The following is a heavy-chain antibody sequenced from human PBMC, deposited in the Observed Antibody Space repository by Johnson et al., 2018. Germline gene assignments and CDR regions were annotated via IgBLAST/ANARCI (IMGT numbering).Heavy chain of an antibody. CDR3: ARDNLYDYDSSAYYFGGYFQH. Sequence: QVQLQESGPGLVKPSETLSLTCTVSGGSISSYYWSWIRQPPGKGLEWIGYIYYSGSTNYNPSLKRRVTISVDTSKNQFSLKLSSVTAADTAVYYCARDNLYDYDSSAYYFGGYFQHCGQGTLVTVAS. J-gene: IGHJ1*01. CDR1: GGSISSYY. CDR2: IYYSGST. V-gene: IGHV4-59*01. D-gene: IGHD3-22*01.